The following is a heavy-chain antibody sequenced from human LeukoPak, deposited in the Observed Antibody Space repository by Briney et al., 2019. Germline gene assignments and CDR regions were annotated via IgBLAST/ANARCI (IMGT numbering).Heavy chain of an antibody. CDR1: GYTFTSYG. V-gene: IGHV1-18*01. CDR3: AILLTSAYSSSWYADY. J-gene: IGHJ4*02. Sequence: ASVKVSCKASGYTFTSYGISWVRQAPGQGLEWMGWISAYNGNTNYAQKLQGRVTMTTDTSTSTAYMELRSLRSDDTAVYYCAILLTSAYSSSWYADYWGQGTLVTVSS. CDR2: ISAYNGNT. D-gene: IGHD6-13*01.